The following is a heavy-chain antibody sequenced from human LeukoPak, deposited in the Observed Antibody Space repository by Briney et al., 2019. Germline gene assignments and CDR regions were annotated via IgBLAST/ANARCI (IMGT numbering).Heavy chain of an antibody. V-gene: IGHV5-51*01. CDR1: GYTFTTYW. CDR3: ARLSFGEGYYYGMDV. CDR2: IYPGDSDT. D-gene: IGHD3-10*01. J-gene: IGHJ6*02. Sequence: GESLKISCKGSGYTFTTYWIGWVRQMPGRGLEWLGIIYPGDSDTRYSPSFQGQVTISVDKSISTAYLQWNSLKASDTAMYYCARLSFGEGYYYGMDVWGQGTTVTVSS.